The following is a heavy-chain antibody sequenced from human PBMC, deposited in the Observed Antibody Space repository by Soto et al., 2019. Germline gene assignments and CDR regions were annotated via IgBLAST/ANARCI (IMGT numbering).Heavy chain of an antibody. V-gene: IGHV3-66*01. CDR1: GFTVSSNY. CDR2: IYSGGST. J-gene: IGHJ5*02. D-gene: IGHD3-3*01. CDR3: ARSYDFWSGLTWFDP. Sequence: GGSLRLSCAASGFTVSSNYMSWVRQAPGKGLEWVSVIYSGGSTYYADSVKGRFTISRDNSKNTLYLQMNSLRAEDTAVYYCARSYDFWSGLTWFDPWGQGTLVTVSS.